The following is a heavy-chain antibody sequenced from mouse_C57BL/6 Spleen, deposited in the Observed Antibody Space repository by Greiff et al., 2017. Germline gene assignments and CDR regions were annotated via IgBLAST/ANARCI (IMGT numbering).Heavy chain of an antibody. CDR3: TGPTTASFDG. CDR1: GFTFSNYW. D-gene: IGHD1-2*01. Sequence: EVKVEESGGGLVQPGGSMKLSCVASGFTFSNYWMNWVRQSPEKGLEWVAQIRLKSDNYATHYAESVKGRFTISRDDSKSSVYLQMNNLRAEDTGIYYCTGPTTASFDGWGTGTTVTGSS. V-gene: IGHV6-3*01. J-gene: IGHJ1*03. CDR2: IRLKSDNYAT.